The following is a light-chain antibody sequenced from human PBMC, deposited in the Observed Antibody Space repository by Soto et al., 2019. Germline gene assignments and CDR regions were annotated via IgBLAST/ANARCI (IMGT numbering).Light chain of an antibody. CDR1: SSDVGGYNY. Sequence: QSVLTQPASVSGSPGQSITISCTGTSSDVGGYNYVSWYQQHPGTAPQLMIYEVTNWPSGVSNRFSGSKSGNTASLTISGLQAEDEADYYCSSYTITSALVLFGGGTKVTVL. CDR2: EVT. V-gene: IGLV2-14*01. CDR3: SSYTITSALVL. J-gene: IGLJ2*01.